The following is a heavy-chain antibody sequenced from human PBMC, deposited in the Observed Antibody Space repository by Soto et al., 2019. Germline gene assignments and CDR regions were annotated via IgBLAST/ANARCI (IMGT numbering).Heavy chain of an antibody. D-gene: IGHD3-16*01. Sequence: ASVKVSCKASGYTFTNYGISWVRQAPGEGLEWVGWINTSNDNKLYAQKLQGRLTLTTDTSTSTAYMDLTTLRSDDTAVYFCARDPRDASFDFWAQGTLVTLAS. CDR2: INTSNDNK. CDR3: ARDPRDASFDF. J-gene: IGHJ4*02. V-gene: IGHV1-18*01. CDR1: GYTFTNYG.